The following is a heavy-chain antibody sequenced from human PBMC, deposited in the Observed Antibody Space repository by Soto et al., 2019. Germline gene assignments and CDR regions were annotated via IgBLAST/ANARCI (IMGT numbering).Heavy chain of an antibody. CDR1: GFTFSDYY. V-gene: IGHV3-11*01. D-gene: IGHD4-17*01. CDR2: ISSSGSTI. CDR3: ASVKTDYGDYLRAFDI. Sequence: QVQLVESWGGLVKPGGSLRLSCAASGFTFSDYYISWILQAPGKGLECVSYISSSGSTIDYADSVKGRFTISRDNAKNSLYLQMNSLRAEDTAVYYCASVKTDYGDYLRAFDIWGQGTMVTVSS. J-gene: IGHJ3*02.